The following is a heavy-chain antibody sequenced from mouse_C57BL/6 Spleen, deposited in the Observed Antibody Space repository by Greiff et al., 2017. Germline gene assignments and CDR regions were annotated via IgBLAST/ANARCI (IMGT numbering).Heavy chain of an antibody. D-gene: IGHD2-4*01. J-gene: IGHJ4*01. V-gene: IGHV1-69*01. CDR1: GYTFTSYW. CDR2: IDPSDSYT. CDR3: ARYYDYDVEAMDY. Sequence: QVQLQQPGAELVLPGASVKLSCKASGYTFTSYWMHWVKQRPGQGLEWIGEIDPSDSYTNYNQKFKGKSTLTVDKSSSTAYMQLSSLTSEDSAVYYCARYYDYDVEAMDYWGQGTSVTVSS.